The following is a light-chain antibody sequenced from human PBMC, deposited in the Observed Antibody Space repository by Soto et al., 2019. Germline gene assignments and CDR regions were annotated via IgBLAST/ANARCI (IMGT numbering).Light chain of an antibody. CDR3: QQTYATPQT. Sequence: DIQMTQSPSSMSASVGDEITITCRASQSISRFLNWYQQRPGKAPRLLIYKATTLQIGVPSRFSGSESGTDFTLTITNLQPEDFATYFCQQTYATPQTFDQGTKVGVK. J-gene: IGKJ1*01. CDR2: KAT. V-gene: IGKV1-39*01. CDR1: QSISRF.